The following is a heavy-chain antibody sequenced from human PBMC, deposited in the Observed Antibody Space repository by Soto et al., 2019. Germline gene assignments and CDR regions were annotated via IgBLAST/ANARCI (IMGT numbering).Heavy chain of an antibody. D-gene: IGHD6-13*01. J-gene: IGHJ4*02. Sequence: SETLSLTCTVSGDSISSFYWSWIRQPPGKGLEWIGKIYYTGTTNYSPSLKGRVTMSVHTSKKQVSLKLSSVTAADTAVYYCARARGNYFDYWGQGTLVTVSS. CDR3: ARARGNYFDY. V-gene: IGHV4-59*01. CDR2: IYYTGTT. CDR1: GDSISSFY.